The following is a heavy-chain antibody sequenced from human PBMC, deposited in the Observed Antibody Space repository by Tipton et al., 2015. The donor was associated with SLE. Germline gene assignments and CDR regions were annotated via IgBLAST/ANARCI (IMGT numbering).Heavy chain of an antibody. CDR2: SYSSGDR. J-gene: IGHJ2*01. Sequence: TLSLTCTVSGGSISFDYWSWIWQSAGRGREWMGRSYSSGDRDYNPSLRSRVTMSIDASQNRVSLRLKSVSAADTAVYYCARGSDGEYVRYFDVWGPGTLVTVSS. V-gene: IGHV4-4*07. CDR1: GGSISFDY. CDR3: ARGSDGEYVRYFDV. D-gene: IGHD4-17*01.